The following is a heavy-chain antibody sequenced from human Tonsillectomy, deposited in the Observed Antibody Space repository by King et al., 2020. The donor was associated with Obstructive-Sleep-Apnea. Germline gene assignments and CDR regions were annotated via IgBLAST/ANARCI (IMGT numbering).Heavy chain of an antibody. D-gene: IGHD2-15*01. CDR1: GGSISSYY. J-gene: IGHJ4*02. CDR2: IYYSGST. V-gene: IGHV4-59*08. Sequence: VQLQESGPGLVKPSETLSLTCTVSGGSISSYYWSWIRQPPGKGLEWIGYIYYSGSTNYNPSLKSRVTISVDTAKNQFSLKLSSVTAADTAVYYCARRMGSSLGYWGQGTLVTVSS. CDR3: ARRMGSSLGY.